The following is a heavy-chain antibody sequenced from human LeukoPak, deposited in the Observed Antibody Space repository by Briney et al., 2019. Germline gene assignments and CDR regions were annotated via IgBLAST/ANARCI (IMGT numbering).Heavy chain of an antibody. CDR2: IYSGGST. Sequence: GGSLRLSCAASGFTVSSNYMSWVRQAPGKGLEWVSVIYSGGSTYYADSVKGRFTISRDNSKNTLYLQMNSLRAEDTAVYYCATGLPYDFWSGYSPFDYWGQGTLVTVSS. D-gene: IGHD3-3*01. V-gene: IGHV3-53*01. CDR1: GFTVSSNY. CDR3: ATGLPYDFWSGYSPFDY. J-gene: IGHJ4*02.